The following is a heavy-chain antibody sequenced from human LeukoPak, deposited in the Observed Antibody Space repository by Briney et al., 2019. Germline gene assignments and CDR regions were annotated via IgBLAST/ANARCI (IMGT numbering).Heavy chain of an antibody. Sequence: GASVKVPCKVSGYTLTELSMHWVRQAPGKGLEWMGGFDPEDGETIYAQKFQGRVTMTEDTSTDTAYMELSSLRSEDTAVYYCATGEYSGYGVWLVWDYWGQGTLVTVSS. J-gene: IGHJ4*02. V-gene: IGHV1-24*01. CDR2: FDPEDGET. CDR1: GYTLTELS. D-gene: IGHD5-12*01. CDR3: ATGEYSGYGVWLVWDY.